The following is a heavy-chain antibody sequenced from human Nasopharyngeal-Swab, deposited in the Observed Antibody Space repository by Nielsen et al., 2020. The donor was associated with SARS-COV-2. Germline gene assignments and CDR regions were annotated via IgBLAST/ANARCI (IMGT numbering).Heavy chain of an antibody. Sequence: SETLSLTCTVSGGSISSSSYYWGWIRQPPGKVLEWIGSIYYSGSTYYNPSLKSRVTISVDTSKNQFSLKLSSVTAADTAVYYCARGGYSGYFDYWGQGTLVTVSS. CDR1: GGSISSSSYY. CDR3: ARGGYSGYFDY. CDR2: IYYSGST. D-gene: IGHD5-12*01. V-gene: IGHV4-39*01. J-gene: IGHJ4*02.